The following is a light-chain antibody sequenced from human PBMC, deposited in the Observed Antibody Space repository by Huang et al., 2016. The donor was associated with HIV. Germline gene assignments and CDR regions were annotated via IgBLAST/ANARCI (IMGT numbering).Light chain of an antibody. V-gene: IGKV3-11*01. J-gene: IGKJ5*01. Sequence: EIVLTQSPATLSLSPGERATLSCRASQRVSSHLAWYQQKPGQAPRLLIYDAANRATGIPARLSGSGSGTDFTLTISSLEPEDFAVYYCQQRYNWQITFGQGTRLEIK. CDR2: DAA. CDR1: QRVSSH. CDR3: QQRYNWQIT.